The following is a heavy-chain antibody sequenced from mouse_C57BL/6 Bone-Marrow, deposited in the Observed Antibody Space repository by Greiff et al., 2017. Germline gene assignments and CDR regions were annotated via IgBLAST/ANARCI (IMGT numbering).Heavy chain of an antibody. CDR2: IYPGGGYT. J-gene: IGHJ2*01. CDR1: GYTFTNYW. D-gene: IGHD2-1*01. V-gene: IGHV1-63*01. Sequence: LVESGAELVRPGTSVKMSCKASGYTFTNYWIGWAKQRPGHGLEWIGDIYPGGGYTNYNEKFKGKATLTADKSSSTAYMQFSSLTSEDSAIYYCARGRGNHYFDYWGQGTTLTVSS. CDR3: ARGRGNHYFDY.